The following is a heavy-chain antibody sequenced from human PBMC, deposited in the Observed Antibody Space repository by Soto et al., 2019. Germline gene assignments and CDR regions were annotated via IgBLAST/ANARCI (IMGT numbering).Heavy chain of an antibody. CDR1: GFSFSDHY. V-gene: IGHV3-72*01. CDR2: SRNRANSYIT. D-gene: IGHD1-26*01. J-gene: IGHJ3*02. Sequence: EVQLVESGGGLVQPGGSLRLSCAASGFSFSDHYMDWVRQAPGKGLEWVGRSRNRANSYITEYAASVKGRFTISRDDSKNSLYLQMNSLKTEDTAVYYCVAPSRATEGNDAFDIWGQGTMVTVSS. CDR3: VAPSRATEGNDAFDI.